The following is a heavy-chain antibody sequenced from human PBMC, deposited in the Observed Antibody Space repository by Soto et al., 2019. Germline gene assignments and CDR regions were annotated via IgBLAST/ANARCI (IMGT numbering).Heavy chain of an antibody. Sequence: GGSLRLSCAASGFTFSMYWMHWVRQVPGKGPEWGSRINDDGISTNYADSVKGRFTISRDNAKNTLYLQMNALRVEDTGVYYCTRGPRPTSTGTGDFWGQGTLVTVSS. CDR2: INDDGIST. CDR1: GFTFSMYW. J-gene: IGHJ4*02. V-gene: IGHV3-74*01. D-gene: IGHD1-1*01. CDR3: TRGPRPTSTGTGDF.